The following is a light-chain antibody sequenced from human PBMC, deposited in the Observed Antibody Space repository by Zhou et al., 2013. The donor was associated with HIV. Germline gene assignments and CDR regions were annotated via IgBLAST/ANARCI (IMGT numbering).Light chain of an antibody. V-gene: IGLV2-14*01. J-gene: IGLJ3*02. CDR2: EVN. CDR3: SSYKSGTILEV. Sequence: QSALTQPPSASGTPGQSVTISCTGTSSDVGGYNYVAWYQQHPGKVPKIMIYEVNKRPSGVSNRFSGSKSGNTASLTISGLQAEDEAAYYCSSYKSGTILEVFGGGTKLTVL. CDR1: SSDVGGYNY.